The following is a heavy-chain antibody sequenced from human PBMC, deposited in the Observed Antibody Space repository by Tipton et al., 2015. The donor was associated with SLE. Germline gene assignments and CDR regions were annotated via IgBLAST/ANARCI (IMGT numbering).Heavy chain of an antibody. Sequence: TLSLTCTVSGGSISSSSYYWGWIRQPPGKGLEWIGSIYYSGRTYYNPSLKSRVTISVDTSKNQFSLKLSSVTAADTAVYYCASGSGYGSGSYSLDYWGQGTLVTVSS. CDR1: GGSISSSSYY. J-gene: IGHJ4*02. D-gene: IGHD3-10*01. CDR2: IYYSGRT. CDR3: ASGSGYGSGSYSLDY. V-gene: IGHV4-39*07.